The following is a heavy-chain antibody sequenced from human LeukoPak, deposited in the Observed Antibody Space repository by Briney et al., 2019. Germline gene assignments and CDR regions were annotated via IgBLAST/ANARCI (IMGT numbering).Heavy chain of an antibody. D-gene: IGHD2-15*01. Sequence: SGRSLRLSCAASGFTFDDYAMHWVRQAPGKGLEWVSGISWNSGSIGYADSVKGRFTISRDNAKNSLYLQMNSLSGEDTAVYYCTRNGGGLGYWGQGTLVTVSS. CDR3: TRNGGGLGY. J-gene: IGHJ4*02. CDR1: GFTFDDYA. CDR2: ISWNSGSI. V-gene: IGHV3-9*01.